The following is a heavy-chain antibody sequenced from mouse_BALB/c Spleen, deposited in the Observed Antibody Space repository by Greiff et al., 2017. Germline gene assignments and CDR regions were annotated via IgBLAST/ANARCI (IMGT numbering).Heavy chain of an antibody. CDR3: AREDYGDY. CDR1: GYTFTSYT. J-gene: IGHJ2*01. V-gene: IGHV1-4*02. Sequence: VQLVESGTVLARPGASVKMSCKASGYTFTSYTMHWVKQRPGQGLEWIGYINPSSGYTEYNQKFKDKTTLTADKSSSTAYMQLSSLTSEDSAVYYCAREDYGDYWGQGTTLTVSS. CDR2: INPSSGYT. D-gene: IGHD2-4*01.